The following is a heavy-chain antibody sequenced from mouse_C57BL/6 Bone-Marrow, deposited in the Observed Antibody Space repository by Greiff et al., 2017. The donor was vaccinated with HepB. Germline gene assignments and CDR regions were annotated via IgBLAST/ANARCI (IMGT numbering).Heavy chain of an antibody. CDR2: IYPGSGNT. D-gene: IGHD1-1*01. Sequence: QVQLQQSGAELVRPGASVKLSCKASGYTFTDYYINWVKQRPGQGLEWIARIYPGSGNTYYNEKFKGKATLTAEKSSSTAYMQLSSLTSEDSAVYFCARVEYALITTVVAPYYAMDYWGQGTSVTVSS. CDR3: ARVEYALITTVVAPYYAMDY. CDR1: GYTFTDYY. J-gene: IGHJ4*01. V-gene: IGHV1-76*01.